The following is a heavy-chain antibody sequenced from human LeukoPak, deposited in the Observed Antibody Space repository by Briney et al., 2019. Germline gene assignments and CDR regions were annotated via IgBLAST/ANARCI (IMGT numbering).Heavy chain of an antibody. Sequence: PGGSLRLSCAASGFTFNNYAMSWVRQGPGNGLEWVSTISGRGGSSYYADSVKGRFTISRDNSKNILYLQMNSLRAEDTAVYYCAKGQGIVVSQPYNWFDPWGQGTLVTVSS. CDR2: ISGRGGSS. V-gene: IGHV3-23*01. J-gene: IGHJ5*02. CDR1: GFTFNNYA. CDR3: AKGQGIVVSQPYNWFDP. D-gene: IGHD3-22*01.